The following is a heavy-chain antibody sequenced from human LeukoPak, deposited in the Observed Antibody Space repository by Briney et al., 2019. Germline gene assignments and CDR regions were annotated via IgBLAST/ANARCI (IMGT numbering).Heavy chain of an antibody. CDR3: AKDFNSGGSSPPAFDY. CDR2: ISYDGSNK. CDR1: GFTFSSYG. V-gene: IGHV3-30*18. D-gene: IGHD1-26*01. Sequence: GRSLRLSCAASGFTFSSYGMHWVRQAPGKGLEWVAVISYDGSNKYYADSVKGRFTISRDNSKNTLYLQMNSLRAEDTAVYYCAKDFNSGGSSPPAFDYWGQGTLVTVSS. J-gene: IGHJ4*02.